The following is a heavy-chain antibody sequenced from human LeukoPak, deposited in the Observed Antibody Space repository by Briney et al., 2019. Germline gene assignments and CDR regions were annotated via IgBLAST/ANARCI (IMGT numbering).Heavy chain of an antibody. CDR1: GGSFSGYY. Sequence: SETLSLTCAVYGGSFSGYYWSWIRQPPGKGLEWIGYIYHSGSTYYDPSLKSRVTISVDRSKNQFSLKLSSVTAADTAVYYCARARSLLLGISPYYYYGMDVWGKGTTVTVSS. CDR3: ARARSLLLGISPYYYYGMDV. CDR2: IYHSGST. D-gene: IGHD2-15*01. V-gene: IGHV4-34*01. J-gene: IGHJ6*04.